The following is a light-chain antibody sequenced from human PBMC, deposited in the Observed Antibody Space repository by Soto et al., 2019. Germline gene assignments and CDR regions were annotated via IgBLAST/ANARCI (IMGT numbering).Light chain of an antibody. CDR3: LQYIYYWT. Sequence: DIQMTQSPSTLSASVGDRVTISCRASQSVSNWLAWYQQKPGKAPKLLIYKASSLESGVPSRFSGSGSGTAFTLTISRLPSDDFAHYYCLQYIYYWTFGQGTKVEIK. CDR1: QSVSNW. V-gene: IGKV1-5*03. CDR2: KAS. J-gene: IGKJ1*01.